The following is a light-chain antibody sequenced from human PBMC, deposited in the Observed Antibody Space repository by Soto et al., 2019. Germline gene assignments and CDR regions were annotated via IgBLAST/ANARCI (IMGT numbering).Light chain of an antibody. Sequence: DIQLTQSPSFLSSSVGERVTITCRASQGISNYLAWYQQKPGKAPKLLIYAASSLQSGVTSRFSGSGSGTEFTLTISSLQPEDFAAYFCQHHNTYPPWTFGQGTKVEIK. CDR1: QGISNY. V-gene: IGKV1-9*01. J-gene: IGKJ1*01. CDR2: AAS. CDR3: QHHNTYPPWT.